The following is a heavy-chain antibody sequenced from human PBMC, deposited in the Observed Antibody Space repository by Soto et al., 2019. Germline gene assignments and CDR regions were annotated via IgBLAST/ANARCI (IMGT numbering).Heavy chain of an antibody. Sequence: QMQLVQSGPEVKKPGTSVKVSCKASGFTFTSSAVQWVRQARGQRLEWIGWIVVGSGNTNYAQKFQERVTINRDMSTSTAYMELSSLRSEDAAVYYCAVDYYGSGSTPRYFDYWGQGTLVTVSS. V-gene: IGHV1-58*01. D-gene: IGHD3-10*01. CDR1: GFTFTSSA. CDR3: AVDYYGSGSTPRYFDY. CDR2: IVVGSGNT. J-gene: IGHJ4*02.